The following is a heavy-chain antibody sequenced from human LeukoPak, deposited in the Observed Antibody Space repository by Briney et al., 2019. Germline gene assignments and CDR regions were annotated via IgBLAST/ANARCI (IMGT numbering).Heavy chain of an antibody. Sequence: PGGSLRLSCAASGFTFTTYGMHWVRQPPGKGLVWVSRINSDGSSTTYADSVKGRFTISRDNAKNTLYLQMNSLRAEDTAMYYCARVFSGWYFYFDSWGQRTLVTVSS. J-gene: IGHJ4*02. CDR2: INSDGSST. CDR1: GFTFTTYG. D-gene: IGHD6-19*01. V-gene: IGHV3-74*01. CDR3: ARVFSGWYFYFDS.